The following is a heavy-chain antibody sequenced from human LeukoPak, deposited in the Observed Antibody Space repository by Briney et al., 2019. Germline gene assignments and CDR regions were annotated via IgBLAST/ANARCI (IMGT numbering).Heavy chain of an antibody. CDR2: IRSDGSNK. CDR1: GFTFSTYG. D-gene: IGHD2-15*01. CDR3: AKDLHPMVGAETFDC. Sequence: SGGSLRLSCAASGFTFSTYGMHWVRQAPGKGLEWVAFIRSDGSNKYYADSVKGRFTISRDTSKNTLFVEINSLRAEDTAVYYCAKDLHPMVGAETFDCWGQGTLVTVSS. V-gene: IGHV3-30*02. J-gene: IGHJ4*02.